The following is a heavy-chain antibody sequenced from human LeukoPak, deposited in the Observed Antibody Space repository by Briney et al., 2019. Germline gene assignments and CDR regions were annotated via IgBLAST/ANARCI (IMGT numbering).Heavy chain of an antibody. V-gene: IGHV3-33*06. Sequence: GGSLRLSCAASGFTFSSYGMHWVRQAPGKGLEWVAVIWYDGSNKYYADSVKGRFTISRDNSKNTLYLQMNSLRAEDTAVYYCAKGVVVAATVPWAFDYWGQGTLVTVSS. J-gene: IGHJ4*02. CDR2: IWYDGSNK. CDR3: AKGVVVAATVPWAFDY. CDR1: GFTFSSYG. D-gene: IGHD2-15*01.